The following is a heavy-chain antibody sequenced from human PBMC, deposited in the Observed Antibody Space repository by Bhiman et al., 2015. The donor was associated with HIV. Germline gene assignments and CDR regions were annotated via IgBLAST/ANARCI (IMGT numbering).Heavy chain of an antibody. CDR1: GFTFSSYA. D-gene: IGHD3-16*01. J-gene: IGHJ4*02. CDR2: ISGSGGST. V-gene: IGHV3-23*01. Sequence: EVQLLESGGGLVQPGGSLRLSCATSGFTFSSYAMTWVRQAPGKGLDWVSGISGSGGSTYYADSVKGRFTISRDNSKNTLYLQMNSLRAEDTAVYYCANGGDAYWGQGTLVTVSS. CDR3: ANGGDAY.